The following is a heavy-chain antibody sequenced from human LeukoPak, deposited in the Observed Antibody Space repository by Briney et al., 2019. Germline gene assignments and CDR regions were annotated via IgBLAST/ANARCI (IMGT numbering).Heavy chain of an antibody. CDR3: ALRYGSQTKIDC. Sequence: PGGSLRLSCAASGFTFSSYNMNWVRQAPGKGLEWVSYITSGGSTIYYADSVKGRFTISRDNAKNSLYLQMNSLRDEDTAVYYCALRYGSQTKIDCWGQGTLVTVSS. CDR1: GFTFSSYN. J-gene: IGHJ4*02. V-gene: IGHV3-48*02. D-gene: IGHD5-18*01. CDR2: ITSGGSTI.